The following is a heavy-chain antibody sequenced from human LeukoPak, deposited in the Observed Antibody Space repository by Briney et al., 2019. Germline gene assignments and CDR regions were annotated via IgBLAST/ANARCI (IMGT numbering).Heavy chain of an antibody. CDR3: ARAAYGGNSVDY. V-gene: IGHV4-34*01. CDR2: INHSGST. J-gene: IGHJ4*02. D-gene: IGHD4-23*01. Sequence: SETLSLTCAVYGGSFSGYYWSWIRQPPGKGLEWIGEINHSGSTNYNPSLKSRVTISADTSKNQFSLKLSSVTAADTAVYYCARAAYGGNSVDYWGQGTLVTVSS. CDR1: GGSFSGYY.